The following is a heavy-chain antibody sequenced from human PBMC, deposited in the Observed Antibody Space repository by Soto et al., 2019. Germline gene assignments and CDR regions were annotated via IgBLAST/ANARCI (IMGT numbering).Heavy chain of an antibody. J-gene: IGHJ4*02. CDR3: ARMPHSYGYGLDY. CDR2: IYFSGNT. Sequence: QVQLQESGPGLVKPSQTLSLTCTVSGGSIRTGGYSWNWIRQHPGKGLEWIGFIYFSGNTYYNPSLTSRVTISVDTSKNQFSLKLSSVTAADSAVYYCARMPHSYGYGLDYWGQGTLVTVSS. D-gene: IGHD5-18*01. CDR1: GGSIRTGGYS. V-gene: IGHV4-31*03.